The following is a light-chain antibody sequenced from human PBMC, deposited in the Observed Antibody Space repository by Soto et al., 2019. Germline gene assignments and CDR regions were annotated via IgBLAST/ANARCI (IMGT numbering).Light chain of an antibody. CDR2: GAS. V-gene: IGKV3-20*01. CDR1: QSISSSY. Sequence: ILSTQSPCTPSLSPVGRAALSFTAIQSISSSYLAWYQQKPGQTPRLLIYGASSRATGIPDRFSGSGSETDFTLTVSRLEPEDFAVYYCQQYGSSPPITFGQGTRLEI. CDR3: QQYGSSPPIT. J-gene: IGKJ5*01.